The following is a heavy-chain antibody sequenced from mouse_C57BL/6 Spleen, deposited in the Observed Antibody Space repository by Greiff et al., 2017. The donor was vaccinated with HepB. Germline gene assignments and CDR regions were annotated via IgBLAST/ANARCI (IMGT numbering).Heavy chain of an antibody. J-gene: IGHJ4*01. CDR3: AAPYGSSYDAMDY. CDR1: GFNIKNTY. Sequence: EVKLVESVAELVRPGASVKLSCTASGFNIKNTYMHWVKQRPEQGLEWIGRIDPANGNTKYAPKFQGKATITADTSSNTAYLQLSSLTSEDTAIYYCAAPYGSSYDAMDYWGQGTSVTVSS. D-gene: IGHD1-1*01. V-gene: IGHV14-3*01. CDR2: IDPANGNT.